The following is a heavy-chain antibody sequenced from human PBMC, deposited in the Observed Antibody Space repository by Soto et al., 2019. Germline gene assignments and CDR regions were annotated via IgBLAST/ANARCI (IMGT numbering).Heavy chain of an antibody. J-gene: IGHJ4*02. CDR1: GFTFSSCG. Sequence: QVQLVESGGGVVQPGRSLRLSCAASGFTFSSCGMHWVRQAPGKGLEWVAVISYDGSNKYYADSVKGRFTISRDNSKNTLYLQMNSLRAEDTAVYYCAKERYYGSGSYPDDYWAQGTLVTVSS. CDR2: ISYDGSNK. D-gene: IGHD3-10*01. CDR3: AKERYYGSGSYPDDY. V-gene: IGHV3-30*18.